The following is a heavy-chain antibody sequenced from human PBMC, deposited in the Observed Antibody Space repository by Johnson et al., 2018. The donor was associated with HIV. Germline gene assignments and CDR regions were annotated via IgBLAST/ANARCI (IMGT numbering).Heavy chain of an antibody. V-gene: IGHV3-30*02. D-gene: IGHD3-22*01. J-gene: IGHJ3*02. CDR2: IRYDGNNQ. CDR1: GFTFSNAW. CDR3: AKDPYDSSGYRRDAFDI. Sequence: QMQLVESGGGLVQPGGSLRLSCAASGFTFSNAWLSWVRQAPGTGREWVAFIRYDGNNQYYADSVKGRFTISRDNSKNTLYLQMNSLRAEDTAVYYCAKDPYDSSGYRRDAFDIWGQGTMVTVSS.